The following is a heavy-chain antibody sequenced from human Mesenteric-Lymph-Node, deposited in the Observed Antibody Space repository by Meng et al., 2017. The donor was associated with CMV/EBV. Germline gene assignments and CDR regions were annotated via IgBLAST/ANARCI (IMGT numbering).Heavy chain of an antibody. D-gene: IGHD3-3*01. CDR3: ARRATIFGVVMAAFDI. CDR1: GGSISSYY. Sequence: SETLSLTCTVSGGSISSYYWGWIRQPPGKGLEWIGSIYHIGSTYYNPSLKSRVTISVDTSKNQFSLKLSSVTAADTAVYYCARRATIFGVVMAAFDIWGQGTMVTVSS. J-gene: IGHJ3*02. CDR2: IYHIGST. V-gene: IGHV4-38-2*02.